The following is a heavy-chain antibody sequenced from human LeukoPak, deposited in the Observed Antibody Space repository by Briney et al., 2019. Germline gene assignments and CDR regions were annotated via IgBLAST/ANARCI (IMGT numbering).Heavy chain of an antibody. CDR1: GXTLSGYW. D-gene: IGHD3-22*01. J-gene: IGHJ3*02. V-gene: IGHV3-7*04. CDR2: INRDGGQR. Sequence: PGGSLRLSCAASGXTLSGYWMTWVRQGPGKGLEWVANINRDGGQRSYVDSVKGRFAISRDNAKNSLYLQMSSLKTEDTAVYYCARDISPDDYFDSHKCYYDAFDIWGQGTLVTVSS. CDR3: ARDISPDDYFDSHKCYYDAFDI.